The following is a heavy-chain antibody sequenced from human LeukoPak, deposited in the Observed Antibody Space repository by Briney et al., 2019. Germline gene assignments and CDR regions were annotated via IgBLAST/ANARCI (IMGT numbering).Heavy chain of an antibody. CDR2: IIPIFGTA. V-gene: IGHV1-69*05. Sequence: ASVKVSCKASGGTFSSYAMSWVRQAPGQGLEWMGGIIPIFGTANYAQKFQGRVTITTDESASTAYMELSSLRSEDTAVYYCARSLIRFLEWLSNWGQGTLVTVSS. J-gene: IGHJ4*02. D-gene: IGHD3-3*01. CDR3: ARSLIRFLEWLSN. CDR1: GGTFSSYA.